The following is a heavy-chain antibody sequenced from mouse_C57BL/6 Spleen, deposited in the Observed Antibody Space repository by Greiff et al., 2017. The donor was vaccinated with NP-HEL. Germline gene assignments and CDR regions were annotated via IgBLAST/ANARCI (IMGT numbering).Heavy chain of an antibody. CDR1: GFNIKDYY. Sequence: EVQGVESGAELVKPGASVKLSCTASGFNIKDYYMHWVKQRTEQGLEWIGRIDPEDGETKYAPKFPGKATITADTSSNTAYLQLNSLTSEDTAVYYCARGGTTTVVATRLDDWGQGTTLTVSS. J-gene: IGHJ2*01. CDR3: ARGGTTTVVATRLDD. CDR2: IDPEDGET. V-gene: IGHV14-2*01. D-gene: IGHD1-1*01.